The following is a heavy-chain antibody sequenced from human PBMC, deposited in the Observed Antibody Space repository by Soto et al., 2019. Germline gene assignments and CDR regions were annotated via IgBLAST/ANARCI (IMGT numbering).Heavy chain of an antibody. V-gene: IGHV1-69*13. CDR1: GGTFSSYA. CDR3: ARPGVSQPYNWNGLVRSDAFDI. J-gene: IGHJ3*02. D-gene: IGHD1-20*01. Sequence: GASVKVSCKASGGTFSSYAISWVRQAPGQGLEWMGGIIPIFGTANYAQKFQGRVTITADESTSTAYMELSSLRSEDTAVYYCARPGVSQPYNWNGLVRSDAFDIWGQGTMVTVSS. CDR2: IIPIFGTA.